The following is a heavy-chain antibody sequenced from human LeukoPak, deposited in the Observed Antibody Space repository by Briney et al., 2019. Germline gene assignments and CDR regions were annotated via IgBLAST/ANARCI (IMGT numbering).Heavy chain of an antibody. Sequence: ASVKVSCKASGYTFTGYYMHWVRQAPGQGLEWMGWINPNSGGTNYAQKFQGRVTMTRDTSISTAYMELSRLRSDDTAVYYYARVWGQVVPAAIPFDYWGQGTLVTVSS. CDR3: ARVWGQVVPAAIPFDY. CDR2: INPNSGGT. D-gene: IGHD2-2*01. J-gene: IGHJ4*02. CDR1: GYTFTGYY. V-gene: IGHV1-2*02.